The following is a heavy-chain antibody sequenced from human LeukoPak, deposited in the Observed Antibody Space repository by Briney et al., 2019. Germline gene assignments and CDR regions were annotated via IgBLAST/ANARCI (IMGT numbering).Heavy chain of an antibody. Sequence: SETLSLTCAVYGGSFSGYYWSWIRQLPGKGLEWIGEINHSGSTNYNPSLKSRVTISVDTSKNQFSLKLSSVTAADTAVYYCARGCIHNSKCFDYWGQGTLVTVSS. D-gene: IGHD2/OR15-2a*01. CDR2: INHSGST. J-gene: IGHJ4*02. V-gene: IGHV4-34*01. CDR1: GGSFSGYY. CDR3: ARGCIHNSKCFDY.